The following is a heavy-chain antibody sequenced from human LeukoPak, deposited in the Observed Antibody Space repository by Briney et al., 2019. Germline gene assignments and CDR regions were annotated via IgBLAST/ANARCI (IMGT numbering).Heavy chain of an antibody. V-gene: IGHV3-23*01. Sequence: GGSLRLSCAASGFTFSTYAMTWLRQAPGKGLEWVSALSASGFNTYYADSVKGRFTISRDNSKNTLYLQMNSLRAEDTAVYYCAKGTGGWYANWFDPWGQGTLVTVSS. CDR1: GFTFSTYA. J-gene: IGHJ5*02. CDR2: LSASGFNT. CDR3: AKGTGGWYANWFDP. D-gene: IGHD6-19*01.